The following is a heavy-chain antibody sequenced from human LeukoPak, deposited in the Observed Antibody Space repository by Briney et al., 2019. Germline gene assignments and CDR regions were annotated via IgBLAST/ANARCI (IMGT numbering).Heavy chain of an antibody. D-gene: IGHD2-2*01. CDR2: INPSGGST. V-gene: IGHV1-46*01. CDR3: ARSDIVVVPAAREDAFDI. CDR1: GYTFTDYY. J-gene: IGHJ3*02. Sequence: ASVKVSCKTTGYTFTDYYIHWVRQAPGQGLEWMGIINPSGGSTSYAQKFQGRVTMTRDTSTSTVYMELSSLRSEDTAVYYCARSDIVVVPAAREDAFDIWGQGTMVTVSS.